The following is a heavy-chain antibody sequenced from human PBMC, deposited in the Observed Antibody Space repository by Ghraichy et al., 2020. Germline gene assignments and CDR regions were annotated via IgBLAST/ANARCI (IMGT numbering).Heavy chain of an antibody. CDR1: GFTFSSYV. CDR2: ISGSGGST. V-gene: IGHV3-23*01. D-gene: IGHD2-21*02. J-gene: IGHJ4*02. CDR3: AKDPVGTSFRLNPFDY. Sequence: GESLNISCAASGFTFSSYVMSWVRQAPGKGLEWVSAISGSGGSTYYADSVKGRFTISRDNSKNTLYLQMNSLRAEDTAVYYCAKDPVGTSFRLNPFDYWGQGTLVTVSS.